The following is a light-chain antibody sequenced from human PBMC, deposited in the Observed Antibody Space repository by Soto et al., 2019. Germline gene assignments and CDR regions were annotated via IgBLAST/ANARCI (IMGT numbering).Light chain of an antibody. V-gene: IGKV3D-15*01. CDR2: GAS. CDR1: QSVSGN. J-gene: IGKJ1*01. CDR3: QQNNNWPST. Sequence: EIVMTQSPATLSVSPGERATLSCRASQSVSGNLAWYQQKPGQAPRLIIYGASTRATGITARFSGSGSGTEFTFTISSLQSEDFAVYYCQQNNNWPSTFGQGTKVEIK.